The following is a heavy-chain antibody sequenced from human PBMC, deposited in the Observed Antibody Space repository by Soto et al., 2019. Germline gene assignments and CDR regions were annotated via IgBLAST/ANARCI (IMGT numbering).Heavy chain of an antibody. V-gene: IGHV4-59*01. CDR2: IYYSGST. J-gene: IGHJ5*02. CDR3: AITIAAAGYNWFDP. D-gene: IGHD6-13*01. Sequence: LSLTCTVSGGGISSYYWSWIRQPPGKGLEWIGYIYYSGSTNYNPSLKSRVTISVDTSKNQLSLKLSSVTAADTAVYYCAITIAAAGYNWFDPWGQGTPVTVSS. CDR1: GGGISSYY.